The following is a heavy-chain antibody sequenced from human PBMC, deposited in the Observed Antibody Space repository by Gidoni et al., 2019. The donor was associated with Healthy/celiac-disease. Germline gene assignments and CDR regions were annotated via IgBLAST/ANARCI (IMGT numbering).Heavy chain of an antibody. V-gene: IGHV1-69*01. J-gene: IGHJ4*02. CDR3: ARDLGYSSGWYQD. CDR2: IIPIFGTA. Sequence: QVQLVQSGAEVKKPGSSVKVSCKASGVTSSSYAISWVRQDPGQGLEWKGGIIPIFGTANYAQKFQGRVTITADESTSTAYMELSSLRSEDTAVYYCARDLGYSSGWYQDWGQGTLVTVSS. D-gene: IGHD6-19*01. CDR1: GVTSSSYA.